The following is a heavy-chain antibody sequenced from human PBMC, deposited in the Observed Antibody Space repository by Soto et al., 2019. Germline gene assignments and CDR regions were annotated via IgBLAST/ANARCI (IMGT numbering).Heavy chain of an antibody. CDR1: GGSISSYY. D-gene: IGHD6-13*01. CDR2: IYYSGST. Sequence: SETLSLTCTVSGGSISSYYCSWIRQPPGKGLEWIGYIYYSGSTNYNPSLKSRVTISVDTSKNQFSLKLSSVTAADTAVYYCASFTSGGYSSSWYYFDYWGQGTLVTVSS. CDR3: ASFTSGGYSSSWYYFDY. J-gene: IGHJ4*02. V-gene: IGHV4-59*01.